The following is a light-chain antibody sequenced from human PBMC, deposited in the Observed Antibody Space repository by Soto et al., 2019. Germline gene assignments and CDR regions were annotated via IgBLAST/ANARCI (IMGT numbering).Light chain of an antibody. CDR2: DAS. Sequence: EIVLTQSPGTLSLSPGERATLSCRATESVVSNYLAWYQLKPGQAPRPLIYDASSRATGIPDRFSGSGSGTDFTLTISRLEPEDFAVYYCQQYGSSGTFGQGTKVDIK. CDR3: QQYGSSGT. CDR1: ESVVSNY. V-gene: IGKV3-20*01. J-gene: IGKJ1*01.